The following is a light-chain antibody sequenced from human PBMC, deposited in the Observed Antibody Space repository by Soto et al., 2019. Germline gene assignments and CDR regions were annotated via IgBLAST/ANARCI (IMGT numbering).Light chain of an antibody. CDR3: SSFAGGGNPVL. V-gene: IGLV2-8*01. CDR1: ISDVGGYNY. CDR2: EVT. Sequence: QSALTQPPSASGSLGQSVTISCTGTISDVGGYNYVSWHQQHPGKAPKLMIYEVTKRPSGVPDRFSGSKSGNTDSLTVSGLQAEDEADYYCSSFAGGGNPVLFGGGTKLTVL. J-gene: IGLJ2*01.